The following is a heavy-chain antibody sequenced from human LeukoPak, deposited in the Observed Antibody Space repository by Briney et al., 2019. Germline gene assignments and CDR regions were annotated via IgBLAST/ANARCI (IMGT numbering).Heavy chain of an antibody. CDR3: ARRSMVQHMDV. CDR2: IDTSTGNP. CDR1: GYTFTNHS. V-gene: IGHV7-4-1*02. Sequence: ASVKVSCKASGYTFTNHSINWVRQAPGQGLQYMGWIDTSTGNPTYAQAFTGRIVFSLDTSASTAYLQIRSLKAEDTAVYFCARRSMVQHMDVWGKGTTVIVSS. D-gene: IGHD3-10*01. J-gene: IGHJ6*03.